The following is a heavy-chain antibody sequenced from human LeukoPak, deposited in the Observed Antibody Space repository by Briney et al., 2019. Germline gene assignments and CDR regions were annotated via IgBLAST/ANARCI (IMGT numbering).Heavy chain of an antibody. V-gene: IGHV3-21*01. J-gene: IGHJ4*02. D-gene: IGHD6-6*01. CDR3: ARGVGSSSANFDY. CDR1: GFTFSSYW. CDR2: ISSSSSYI. Sequence: GGSLRLSCAASGFTFSSYWMHWVRQAPGKGLEWVSSISSSSSYIYYADSVKGRFTISRDNAKNSLYLQMNSLRAEDTAVYYCARGVGSSSANFDYWGQGTLVTVSS.